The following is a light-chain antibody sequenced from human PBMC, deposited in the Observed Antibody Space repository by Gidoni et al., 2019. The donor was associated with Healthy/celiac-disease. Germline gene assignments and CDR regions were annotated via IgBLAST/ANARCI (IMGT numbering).Light chain of an antibody. CDR1: QSVSSN. J-gene: IGKJ4*01. CDR3: QQYNNWPPLT. Sequence: EIVMPQSPATLSVSPGEGATLPCRASQSVSSNLAWYQQKPGQAPRLLIYGASPRATGIPARFSGSGSWTEFTLTISSLQSEDFAVYYCQQYNNWPPLTFGGGTKVEIK. V-gene: IGKV3-15*01. CDR2: GAS.